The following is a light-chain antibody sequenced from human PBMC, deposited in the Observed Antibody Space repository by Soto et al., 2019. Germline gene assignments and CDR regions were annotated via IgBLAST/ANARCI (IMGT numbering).Light chain of an antibody. CDR1: SSNIGSNT. CDR3: AAWDDSLNGHYV. Sequence: QPVLTQPPSASGTPGQRVTISCSGSSSNIGSNTVNWYQQLPGTAPKLLIYSNNQRPSGVPDRFSGSKSGTSASLAISGLQSEAEADYYCAAWDDSLNGHYVFGTGTKLTVL. J-gene: IGLJ1*01. V-gene: IGLV1-44*01. CDR2: SNN.